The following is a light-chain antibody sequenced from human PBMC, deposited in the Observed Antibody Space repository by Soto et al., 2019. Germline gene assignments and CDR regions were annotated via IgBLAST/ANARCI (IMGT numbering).Light chain of an antibody. Sequence: ERVMTGGRGTLSVSPGERATLSCRASQSVSSNLAWYQQKPVQAPRLLIYGASTRATGMPARFSGSGSGTDFTLTISSLDTEDSAVYYCPQRSNLITFGQATPME. J-gene: IGKJ5*01. CDR2: GAS. CDR3: PQRSNLIT. V-gene: IGKV3-15*01. CDR1: QSVSSN.